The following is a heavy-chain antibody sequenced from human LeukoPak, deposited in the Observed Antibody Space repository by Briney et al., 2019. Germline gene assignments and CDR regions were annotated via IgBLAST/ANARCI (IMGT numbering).Heavy chain of an antibody. D-gene: IGHD5-12*01. CDR3: AREHSGYIYYYYYMDV. Sequence: GGSLRLSCAASGFTFSTYAMHWVRQAPGKGLEWVAVISYDGGNKYYADPVEGRFTISRDNSKNTLYLQMNSLRAEDTAVYYCAREHSGYIYYYYYMDVWGKGTTVTVSS. CDR2: ISYDGGNK. V-gene: IGHV3-30-3*01. J-gene: IGHJ6*03. CDR1: GFTFSTYA.